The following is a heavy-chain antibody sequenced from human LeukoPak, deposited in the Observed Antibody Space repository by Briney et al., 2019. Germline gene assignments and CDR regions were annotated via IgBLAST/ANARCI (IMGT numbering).Heavy chain of an antibody. Sequence: GGSLRLSCAASGFTFSNYAMSWVRQAPGKGLEWVSFIYSDNTHYSDSVKGRFTISRDNSKNTLYLQMNSLRAEDTAVYYCAELGITMIGGVWGKGTTVTISS. CDR3: AELGITMIGGV. J-gene: IGHJ6*04. D-gene: IGHD3-10*02. CDR2: IYSDNT. V-gene: IGHV3-23*03. CDR1: GFTFSNYA.